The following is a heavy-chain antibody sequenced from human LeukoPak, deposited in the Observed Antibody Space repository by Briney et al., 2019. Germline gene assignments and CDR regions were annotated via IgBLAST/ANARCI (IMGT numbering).Heavy chain of an antibody. V-gene: IGHV3-66*02. D-gene: IGHD5-24*01. CDR2: IYSGGRT. J-gene: IGHJ6*03. Sequence: PGGSLRLSCAASGFTVSSNYMSWVRQAPGKGLEWVSVIYSGGRTYYADSVKGRFTISRDNSKNTLYLQMNSLRAEDTAVYYCARDGVEMATITQSQRLKIYYYYYMDVWGKGTTVTVSS. CDR1: GFTVSSNY. CDR3: ARDGVEMATITQSQRLKIYYYYYMDV.